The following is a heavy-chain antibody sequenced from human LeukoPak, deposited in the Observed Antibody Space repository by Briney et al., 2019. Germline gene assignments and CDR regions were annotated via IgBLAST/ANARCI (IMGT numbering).Heavy chain of an antibody. CDR3: ARLSKDTVVLPAAMAHYFDY. D-gene: IGHD2-2*01. Sequence: SETLSLTCTVSGGSISGYYWSWIRQPPGKGLQFIGYIHYTGSTNYNPSLESRVTLSVDTSKNQFSLKLGSVTAADTAVYYCARLSKDTVVLPAAMAHYFDYWGQGTLVTVS. V-gene: IGHV4-59*08. J-gene: IGHJ4*02. CDR2: IHYTGST. CDR1: GGSISGYY.